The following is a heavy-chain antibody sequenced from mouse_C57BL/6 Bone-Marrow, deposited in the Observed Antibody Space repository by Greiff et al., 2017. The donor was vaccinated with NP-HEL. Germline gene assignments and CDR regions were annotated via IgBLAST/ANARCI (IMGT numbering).Heavy chain of an antibody. CDR2: IDPEDGDT. CDR1: GFNIKDYY. Sequence: VQLQQSGAELVRPGASVKLSCTASGFNIKDYYMHWVKQRPEQGLEWIGRIDPEDGDTEYAPKFQGKATMTADTSSNTAYLQLSSLTSEDTAVYYCTTSGYYGNPWYFDVWGTGTTVTVSS. V-gene: IGHV14-1*01. J-gene: IGHJ1*03. D-gene: IGHD2-1*01. CDR3: TTSGYYGNPWYFDV.